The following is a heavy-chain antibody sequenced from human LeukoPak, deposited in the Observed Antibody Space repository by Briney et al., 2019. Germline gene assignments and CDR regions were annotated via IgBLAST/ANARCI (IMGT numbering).Heavy chain of an antibody. CDR1: GYTFTGYY. Sequence: ASVRVSCKASGYTFTGYYMHWVRQAPGQGLEWMGWINPNSGGTNYAQNFQGRVTMTRDTSISTAYMELSRLRSDDTAVYYCARDYSSGWYDYWGQGTLVTVSS. D-gene: IGHD6-19*01. CDR3: ARDYSSGWYDY. V-gene: IGHV1-2*02. J-gene: IGHJ4*02. CDR2: INPNSGGT.